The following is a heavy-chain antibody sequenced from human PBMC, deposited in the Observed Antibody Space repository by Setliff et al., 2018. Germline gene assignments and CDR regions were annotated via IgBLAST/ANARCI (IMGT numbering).Heavy chain of an antibody. CDR3: ARDSAYGSRTSGIDV. D-gene: IGHD6-13*01. Sequence: GESLTLSCDASGFSFSGYSMNWIRQAPGKGLEWVSYISTSSGTNYYADSVKGRFIISSTNAKKSLYLQKTSLRAEDMAFYYCARDSAYGSRTSGIDVWGQGTPVTVSS. J-gene: IGHJ6*02. V-gene: IGHV3-48*04. CDR1: GFSFSGYS. CDR2: ISTSSGTN.